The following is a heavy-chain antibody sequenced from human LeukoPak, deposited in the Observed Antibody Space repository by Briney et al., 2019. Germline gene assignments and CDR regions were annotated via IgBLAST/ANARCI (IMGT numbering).Heavy chain of an antibody. CDR3: ARDCYGSSCPGWFDP. CDR2: INAYNGKT. D-gene: IGHD6-13*01. CDR1: GYTFTSYG. J-gene: IGHJ5*02. Sequence: APVEVSCKASGYTFTSYGISWGRQVPEHRLKWMGWINAYNGKTNYEQKLQGRVAMSTDTSTSTGYMELRSLRADDTAVYYCARDCYGSSCPGWFDPWGQGTLVTVSS. V-gene: IGHV1-18*04.